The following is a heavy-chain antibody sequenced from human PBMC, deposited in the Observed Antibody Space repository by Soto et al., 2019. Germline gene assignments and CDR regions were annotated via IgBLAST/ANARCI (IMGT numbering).Heavy chain of an antibody. Sequence: SETLSLTCTVSGGSISSYYWSWIRQPPGKGLEWIGYIYYSGGTNYNPSLKSRVTISVDTSKNQFSLKLSSVTAADTAVYYCAIGALDYYYYYMYVWGKGATVTVSS. D-gene: IGHD3-16*01. CDR2: IYYSGGT. V-gene: IGHV4-59*08. J-gene: IGHJ6*03. CDR3: AIGALDYYYYYMYV. CDR1: GGSISSYY.